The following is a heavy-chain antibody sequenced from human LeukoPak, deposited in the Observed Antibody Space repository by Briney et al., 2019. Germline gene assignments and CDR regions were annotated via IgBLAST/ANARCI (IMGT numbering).Heavy chain of an antibody. V-gene: IGHV3-21*01. J-gene: IGHJ4*02. Sequence: EGSLRLSCAASGSTFSSYSMNWVRQAPGKGLEWVSSISSSSDHIAYADSVKGRFTISRDNAKNALYLQVNSLRAEDTAVYYCARGVVSAAFDYWGQGTLVTVSS. CDR2: ISSSSDHI. D-gene: IGHD2-2*01. CDR1: GSTFSSYS. CDR3: ARGVVSAAFDY.